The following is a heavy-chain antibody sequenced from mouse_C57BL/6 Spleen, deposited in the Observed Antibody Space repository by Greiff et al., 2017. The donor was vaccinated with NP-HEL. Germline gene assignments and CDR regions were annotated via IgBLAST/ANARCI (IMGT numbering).Heavy chain of an antibody. Sequence: QVQLQQPGAELVKPGASVKLSCKASGYTFTSYWMHWVKQRPGQGLEWIGMIHPNSGSTNYNEKFKSKATLTVDKSSSTAYMQLSSLTSEDSAVYYCARRMFREAMDYWGQGTSVTVSS. CDR2: IHPNSGST. D-gene: IGHD3-3*01. J-gene: IGHJ4*01. CDR3: ARRMFREAMDY. V-gene: IGHV1-64*01. CDR1: GYTFTSYW.